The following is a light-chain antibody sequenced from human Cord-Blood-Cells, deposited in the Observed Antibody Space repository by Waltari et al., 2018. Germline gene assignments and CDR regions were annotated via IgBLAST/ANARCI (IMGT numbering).Light chain of an antibody. CDR3: AAWDDSLNGYV. CDR1: SSNIGSNT. CDR2: SNN. Sequence: HSVLPQPPSASGTPGPRVTISCSASSSNIGSNTVTWYHQHPGTAPKLLIYSNNQRPSGGPPRCSGSKSGASASLAISGRQSEDEADYYCAAWDDSLNGYVFGTGTKVTVL. J-gene: IGLJ1*01. V-gene: IGLV1-44*01.